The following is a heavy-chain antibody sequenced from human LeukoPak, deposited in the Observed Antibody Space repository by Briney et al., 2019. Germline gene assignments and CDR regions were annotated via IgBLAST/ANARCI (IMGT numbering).Heavy chain of an antibody. CDR1: GFTFSSYE. CDR3: ARGVVAATNWFDP. CDR2: ISSSGSTI. J-gene: IGHJ5*02. D-gene: IGHD2-15*01. Sequence: GGSLRLSCAASGFTFSSYEMNWVRQAPGEGLEWVSYISSSGSTIYYADSVKGRFTISRDNAKNSLYLQMNSLRAEDTAVYYCARGVVAATNWFDPWGQGTLVTVSS. V-gene: IGHV3-48*03.